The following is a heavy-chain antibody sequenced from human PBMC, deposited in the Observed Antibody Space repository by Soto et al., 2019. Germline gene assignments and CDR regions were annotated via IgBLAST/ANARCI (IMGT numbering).Heavy chain of an antibody. D-gene: IGHD3-3*01. J-gene: IGHJ5*02. V-gene: IGHV4-4*07. CDR3: ARGQRFSDSFDP. CDR1: GGAISGYY. CDR2: IYSSGGT. Sequence: SETLSLTCTVSGGAISGYYSTWIRQPAGKGLEWIGRIYSSGGTKYNPSLKSRVDMSLDMSKNQFSLRLNSVTAADTAVYYCARGQRFSDSFDPWGQGALVTVSS.